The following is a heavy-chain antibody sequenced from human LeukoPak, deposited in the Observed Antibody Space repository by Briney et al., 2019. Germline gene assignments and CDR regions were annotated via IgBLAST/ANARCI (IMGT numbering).Heavy chain of an antibody. CDR3: ARDNVGSSFDY. Sequence: TGGSLRLSCAASKFTFSSYWMSWVRQAPGKGLEWVANIKQDGSEKYYVDSVKGRFTISRDNAKSSLYLQMNSLRAEDTAVYYCARDNVGSSFDYWGQGTLVTVSS. V-gene: IGHV3-7*01. CDR1: KFTFSSYW. CDR2: IKQDGSEK. J-gene: IGHJ4*02. D-gene: IGHD6-13*01.